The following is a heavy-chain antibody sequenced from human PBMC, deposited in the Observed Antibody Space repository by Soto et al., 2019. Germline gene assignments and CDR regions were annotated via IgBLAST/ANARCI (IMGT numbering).Heavy chain of an antibody. CDR3: ARTLLWFGESSPYYYGMDV. CDR2: IYYSGST. D-gene: IGHD3-10*01. CDR1: CGSISSGGYY. Sequence: SETLSLTCTVSCGSISSGGYYWSWIRQHPGKGLEWIGYIYYSGSTYYNPSLKSRVTISVDTSKNQFSLKLSSVTAADTAVYYCARTLLWFGESSPYYYGMDVWGQGTTVTVSS. J-gene: IGHJ6*02. V-gene: IGHV4-31*03.